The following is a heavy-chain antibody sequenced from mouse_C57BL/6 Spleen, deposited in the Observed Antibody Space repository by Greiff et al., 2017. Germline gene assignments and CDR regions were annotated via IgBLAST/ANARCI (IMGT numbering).Heavy chain of an antibody. CDR3: ARHDPYYAMDY. Sequence: EVQRVESGGDLVKPGGSLKLSCAASGFTFSSYGMSWVRQTPDQRLEWVATISSGGSYTDYPDSVKGRFTISRDNAKNTLYLQMSSLKSEDTAMYYCARHDPYYAMDYWGQGTSVTVSS. CDR2: ISSGGSYT. CDR1: GFTFSSYG. V-gene: IGHV5-6*01. J-gene: IGHJ4*01.